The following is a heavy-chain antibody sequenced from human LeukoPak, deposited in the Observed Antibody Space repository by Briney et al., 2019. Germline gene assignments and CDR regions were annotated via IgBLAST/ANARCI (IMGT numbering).Heavy chain of an antibody. Sequence: VASVKVSCKASGYTFSSFGISWVRQAPGQGLEWLGWISAYNGNTKYVQKFQGRVSMTTDTSTSTAYMELRSLRSDDTAVYYCAREGEGDGYNVYYYYYGMDVWGQGTTVTVSS. V-gene: IGHV1-18*01. D-gene: IGHD5-24*01. CDR2: ISAYNGNT. CDR3: AREGEGDGYNVYYYYYGMDV. J-gene: IGHJ6*02. CDR1: GYTFSSFG.